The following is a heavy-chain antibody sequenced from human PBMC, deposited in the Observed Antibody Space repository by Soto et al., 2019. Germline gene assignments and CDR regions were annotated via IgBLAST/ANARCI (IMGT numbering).Heavy chain of an antibody. CDR2: FDPEDGET. CDR3: ATENIRGYQLLVFAY. V-gene: IGHV1-24*01. J-gene: IGHJ4*02. D-gene: IGHD2-2*01. CDR1: GYTLTELS. Sequence: ASVKVSCKVSGYTLTELSMHWVRQAPGKGLEWMGGFDPEDGETIYAQKFQGRVTMTEDTSTDTAYMELSSLRSEDTAVYYCATENIRGYQLLVFAYWGQGTLVTVSS.